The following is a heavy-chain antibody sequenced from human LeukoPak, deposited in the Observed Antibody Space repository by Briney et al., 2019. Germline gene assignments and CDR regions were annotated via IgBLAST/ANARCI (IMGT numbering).Heavy chain of an antibody. V-gene: IGHV3-13*01. Sequence: GGSLRLSCAASGFTFSSYDMHWVRQATGKGLEWVSAIGTAGDTYYPGSVKGRFTISRENAKNSLYLQTNSLRAGDTAVYYCARVRYSSGWSSFDYWGQGTLVTVPS. D-gene: IGHD6-19*01. CDR2: IGTAGDT. CDR3: ARVRYSSGWSSFDY. CDR1: GFTFSSYD. J-gene: IGHJ4*02.